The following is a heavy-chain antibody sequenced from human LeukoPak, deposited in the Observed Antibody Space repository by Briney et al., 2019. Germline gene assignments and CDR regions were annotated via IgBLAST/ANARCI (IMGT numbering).Heavy chain of an antibody. CDR3: AISKRQNYYYYMDV. CDR1: GGSISSHY. V-gene: IGHV4-59*11. CDR2: IYYSGST. Sequence: SETLSLTCTVSGGSISSHYWSWIRQPPGKGLEWIGYIYYSGSTNYNPSLKSRVTISVDTSKNQFSLKLSSVTAADTAVYYCAISKRQNYYYYMDVWGKGTTVTVSS. J-gene: IGHJ6*03.